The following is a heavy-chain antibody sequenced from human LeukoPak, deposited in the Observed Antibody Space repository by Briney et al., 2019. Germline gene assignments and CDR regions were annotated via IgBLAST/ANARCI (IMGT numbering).Heavy chain of an antibody. J-gene: IGHJ4*02. Sequence: SETLSLTCSISDGSISSSNWWSWVRQPPGKGLEWIGEIHHSGSTNYNPSLKSRVTMSADKSKNQFSLNLGSVTAADTAVYYCASARWDYWGQGTLVAVSS. CDR2: IHHSGST. CDR1: DGSISSSNW. V-gene: IGHV4-4*02. CDR3: ASARWDY. D-gene: IGHD6-13*01.